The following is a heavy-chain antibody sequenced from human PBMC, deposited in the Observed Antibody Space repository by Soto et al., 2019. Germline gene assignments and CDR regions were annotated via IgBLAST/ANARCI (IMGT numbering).Heavy chain of an antibody. J-gene: IGHJ4*02. Sequence: PGGSRRLSCSASGFTFNGYAMHWVRQAPGKGLEFVSAISSYGADTYYADSVKGRFAISRDNSKNTLYLQMSSLRAEDTALYYCVKEGYMRSDWYGQFDYWGQGALVTSPQ. CDR1: GFTFNGYA. D-gene: IGHD6-19*01. V-gene: IGHV3-64D*06. CDR2: ISSYGADT. CDR3: VKEGYMRSDWYGQFDY.